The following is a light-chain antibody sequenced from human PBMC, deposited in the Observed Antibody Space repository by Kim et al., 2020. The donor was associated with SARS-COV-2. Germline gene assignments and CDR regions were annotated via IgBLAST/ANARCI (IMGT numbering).Light chain of an antibody. CDR2: GEN. Sequence: SSELTQDPAVSVALGQTVRITCQGDSLRSYYASWYQQKPGQAPVLVIYGENNRPSGIPDRFSGSSSGNTASLTITGAQAEDESDYYCNSRDSSGTHLVFGGGTQLTVL. V-gene: IGLV3-19*01. CDR3: NSRDSSGTHLV. J-gene: IGLJ2*01. CDR1: SLRSYY.